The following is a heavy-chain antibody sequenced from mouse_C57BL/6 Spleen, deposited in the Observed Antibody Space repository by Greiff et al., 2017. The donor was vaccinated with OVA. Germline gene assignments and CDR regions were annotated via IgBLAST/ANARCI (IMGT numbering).Heavy chain of an antibody. CDR1: GFNIKDDY. CDR2: IDPENGDT. Sequence: EVQGVESGAELVRPGASVKLSCTASGFNIKDDYMHWVKQRPEQGLEWIGWIDPENGDTEYASKFQGKATITADTSSNTAYLQLSSLTSEDTAVYYCTLYYYGSSSDYWGQGTTLTVSS. CDR3: TLYYYGSSSDY. V-gene: IGHV14-4*01. D-gene: IGHD1-1*01. J-gene: IGHJ2*01.